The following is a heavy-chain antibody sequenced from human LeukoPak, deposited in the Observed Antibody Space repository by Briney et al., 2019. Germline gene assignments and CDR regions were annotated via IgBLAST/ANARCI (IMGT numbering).Heavy chain of an antibody. J-gene: IGHJ4*02. CDR3: ARILSSAWGELGY. Sequence: GGSLRLSCAASGFTFSSYGMHWVRQAPGKGLEWVAFIRYDGSNKYYADSVKGRFTISRDNSKNTLYLQMNSLRAEDTAVYYCARILSSAWGELGYWGQGTLVTVSS. CDR2: IRYDGSNK. V-gene: IGHV3-30*02. CDR1: GFTFSSYG. D-gene: IGHD6-19*01.